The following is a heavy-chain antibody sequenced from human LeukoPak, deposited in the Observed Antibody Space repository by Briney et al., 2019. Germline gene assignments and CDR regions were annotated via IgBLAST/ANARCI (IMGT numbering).Heavy chain of an antibody. CDR1: GGSFSGYY. Sequence: PSETLSLTCAVYGGSFSGYYWSWIRQLPGKGLEWIGEINHSGSTNYNPSLKSRVTISVDTSKNQFSLKLSSVTAADTAVYYCARGRGGYYSSTSCYSSDYWGQGTLVTVSS. J-gene: IGHJ4*02. V-gene: IGHV4-34*01. D-gene: IGHD2-2*02. CDR2: INHSGST. CDR3: ARGRGGYYSSTSCYSSDY.